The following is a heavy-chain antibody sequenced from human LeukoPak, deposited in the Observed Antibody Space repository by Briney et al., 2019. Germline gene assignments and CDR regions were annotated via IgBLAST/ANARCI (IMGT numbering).Heavy chain of an antibody. Sequence: PGGSLRLSCAASGFTFSSYSMNWVRQAPGKGLEWASHISSGSSNINYADSVKGRFTIATANAKNSLYLQMNSLRAEDTAVYYCARSTVGYCSSTSCSLDYWGQGTLVTVSS. CDR2: ISSGSSNI. V-gene: IGHV3-48*04. CDR3: ARSTVGYCSSTSCSLDY. CDR1: GFTFSSYS. J-gene: IGHJ4*02. D-gene: IGHD2-2*01.